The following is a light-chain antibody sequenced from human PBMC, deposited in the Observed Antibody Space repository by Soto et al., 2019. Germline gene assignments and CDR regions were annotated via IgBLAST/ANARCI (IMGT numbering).Light chain of an antibody. CDR1: QYINTS. V-gene: IGKV3D-11*03. CDR3: QHYRTSEII. CDR2: DTS. J-gene: IGKJ5*01. Sequence: EIVLTQSPATLSSFPGDRVTLSCRASQYINTSLAWYQHRPGQAPRLLIYDTSIRAAGIPARFSASGSGTEFTLTISRLESEDFAVFFCQHYRTSEIIFGQGTRLEIK.